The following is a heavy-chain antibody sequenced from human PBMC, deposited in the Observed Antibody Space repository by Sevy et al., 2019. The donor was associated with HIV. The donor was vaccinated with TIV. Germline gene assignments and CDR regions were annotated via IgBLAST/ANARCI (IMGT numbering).Heavy chain of an antibody. V-gene: IGHV3-7*01. Sequence: GGSLRLSCAASGFTFSSYWMSWVRQAPGKGLEWVANIKQDGSEKYYVDSVKGRFTISRDNAKNSLYLQMNSLRAEDTAVYYCARVRRRFDSSGYWTDIWGQGTMVTVSS. J-gene: IGHJ3*02. CDR1: GFTFSSYW. CDR3: ARVRRRFDSSGYWTDI. CDR2: IKQDGSEK. D-gene: IGHD3-22*01.